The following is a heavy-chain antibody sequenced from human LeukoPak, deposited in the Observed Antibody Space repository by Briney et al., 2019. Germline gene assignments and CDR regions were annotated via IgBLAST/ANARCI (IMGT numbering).Heavy chain of an antibody. V-gene: IGHV3-74*01. CDR3: AASFRVTGTTNYY. Sequence: GGSLRLSCAESGFTFTSHWMHWVRQAPGKGLVWVSHISDDGKRTNYADSVKGRFTIPRDVAKNTLHLQMDSLRVEDTAVYYCAASFRVTGTTNYYWGQGTMVTVSS. D-gene: IGHD1-20*01. J-gene: IGHJ4*02. CDR2: ISDDGKRT. CDR1: GFTFTSHW.